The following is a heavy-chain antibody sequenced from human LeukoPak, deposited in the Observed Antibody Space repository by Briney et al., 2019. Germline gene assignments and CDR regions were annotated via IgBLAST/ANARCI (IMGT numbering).Heavy chain of an antibody. V-gene: IGHV1-46*01. CDR1: GYTFTSYY. D-gene: IGHD5-12*01. Sequence: ASVKVSCKASGYTFTSYYIHWVRLAPGQGLEWMGIINPSGSSTHYAQKFQGRVTMTTDTSTSTVYMDLGSLRSEDTAVYYCARFVHVYSAYDYWGQGTLVTVSS. J-gene: IGHJ4*02. CDR3: ARFVHVYSAYDY. CDR2: INPSGSST.